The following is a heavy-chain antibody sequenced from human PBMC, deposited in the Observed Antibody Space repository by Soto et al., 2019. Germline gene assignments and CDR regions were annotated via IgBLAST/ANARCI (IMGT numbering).Heavy chain of an antibody. J-gene: IGHJ4*02. CDR2: ISGSGGST. Sequence: EVQLLESGGGLVQPGGSLRLSCAASGFTFSSYAMSWVRQAPGKGLEWVSAISGSGGSTYYADSVKGRFTISRDNSKNTLYLQMNSLRAEDTAVYYSAKGPQWELLQSPDYWGQGTLVTVSS. CDR1: GFTFSSYA. D-gene: IGHD1-26*01. CDR3: AKGPQWELLQSPDY. V-gene: IGHV3-23*01.